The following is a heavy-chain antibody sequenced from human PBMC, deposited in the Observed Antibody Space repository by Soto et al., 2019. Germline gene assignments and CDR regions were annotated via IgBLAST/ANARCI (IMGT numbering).Heavy chain of an antibody. J-gene: IGHJ4*02. D-gene: IGHD6-6*01. CDR2: IYYSGST. V-gene: IGHV4-31*03. CDR1: GGSISSGDYY. Sequence: SETLSLTCTVSGGSISSGDYYWSWIRQHPGKGLEWIGYIYYSGSTYYNPSLKSRVTISVDTSKNQFSLKLSSVTAADTAVYYCARVPYSSSSHFDYWGQGTLVTVSS. CDR3: ARVPYSSSSHFDY.